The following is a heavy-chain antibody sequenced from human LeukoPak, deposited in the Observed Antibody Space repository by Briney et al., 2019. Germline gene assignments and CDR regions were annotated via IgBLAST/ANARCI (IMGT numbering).Heavy chain of an antibody. D-gene: IGHD5-12*01. CDR1: GFTFSSYA. Sequence: GRSLRLSCAASGFTFSSYAMHWVRQAPGKGLEWVAVISYDGSNKYYADSVKGRFTFSRDNSKNTLYLQMNSLRAEDTAVYYCARDPRYSGYDLRAFDIWGQGTMVTVSS. CDR2: ISYDGSNK. V-gene: IGHV3-30*04. CDR3: ARDPRYSGYDLRAFDI. J-gene: IGHJ3*02.